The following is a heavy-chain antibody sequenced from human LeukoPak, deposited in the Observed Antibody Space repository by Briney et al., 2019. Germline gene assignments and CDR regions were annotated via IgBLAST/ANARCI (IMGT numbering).Heavy chain of an antibody. CDR3: ARNPIVVVPAAFYYYYGMDV. V-gene: IGHV3-48*04. Sequence: GGSLRLSCAASGFTFSSYSMNWVRQAPGKGLEWVSYISSSGSTIYYADSVKGRFTISRDNAKNSLYLQMNSLRAEDTAVYYCARNPIVVVPAAFYYYYGMDVWGKGTTVTVSS. CDR2: ISSSGSTI. D-gene: IGHD2-2*01. CDR1: GFTFSSYS. J-gene: IGHJ6*04.